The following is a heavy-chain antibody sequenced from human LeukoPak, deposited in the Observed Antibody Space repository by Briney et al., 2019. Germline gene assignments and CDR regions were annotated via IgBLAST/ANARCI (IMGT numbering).Heavy chain of an antibody. D-gene: IGHD1-26*01. J-gene: IGHJ5*02. CDR3: ARRPWRGSYCWFDP. V-gene: IGHV4-4*02. Sequence: SGTLSLTCAVSGGSISSSNWWSWVRQSPGKGLEWIGEIYHSGSTNYNPSLKSRVTISVDKSKTQFSLNLSSVTAADTAVYYCARRPWRGSYCWFDPWGQGTLVTVSS. CDR1: GGSISSSNW. CDR2: IYHSGST.